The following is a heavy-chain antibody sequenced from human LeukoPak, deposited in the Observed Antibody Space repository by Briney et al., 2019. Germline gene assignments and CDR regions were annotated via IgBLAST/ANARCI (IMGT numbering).Heavy chain of an antibody. D-gene: IGHD6-19*01. Sequence: ASVKVSCKASGGTFSSYAISWVRQAPGQGLECMGWISAYNGNTIYAQKFQGRVTMTTDTFTRTAYMELRSLRSDDTAVYYCASSSGGSDFDYWGQGTPVTVSS. CDR3: ASSSGGSDFDY. CDR1: GGTFSSYA. V-gene: IGHV1-18*01. J-gene: IGHJ4*02. CDR2: ISAYNGNT.